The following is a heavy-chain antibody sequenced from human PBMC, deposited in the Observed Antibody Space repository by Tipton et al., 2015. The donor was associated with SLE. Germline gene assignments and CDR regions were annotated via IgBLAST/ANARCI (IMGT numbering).Heavy chain of an antibody. J-gene: IGHJ4*02. CDR1: GGSLSSFGFY. V-gene: IGHV4-39*07. CDR2: IYYSGST. D-gene: IGHD3-22*01. CDR3: ARDRAPSSDYYYYFDY. Sequence: TLSLTCSVSGGSLSSFGFYWGWIRQPPGRGLEWIGSIYYSGSTYYNPSLKSRLTMSVDASKNQFSLKLSSVTTADTAVYYCARDRAPSSDYYYYFDYWGQGTLVTVSS.